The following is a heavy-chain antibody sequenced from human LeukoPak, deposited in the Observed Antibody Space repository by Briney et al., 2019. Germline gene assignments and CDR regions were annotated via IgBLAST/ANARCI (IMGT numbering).Heavy chain of an antibody. D-gene: IGHD3-10*01. J-gene: IGHJ4*02. V-gene: IGHV4-59*01. CDR2: IYYSGST. CDR3: ARGGLLWFGELLYLDY. Sequence: SETLSLTCTVSGGSISSYYWSWIRQPPGKGLEWIGYIYYSGSTNYNPSLKSRVTISVDTSKNQFSLKLSSVTAADTAVYYCARGGLLWFGELLYLDYWGQGTLVTVSS. CDR1: GGSISSYY.